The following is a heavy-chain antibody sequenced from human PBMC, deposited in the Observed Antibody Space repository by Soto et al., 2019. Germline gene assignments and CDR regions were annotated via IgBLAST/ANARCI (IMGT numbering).Heavy chain of an antibody. CDR2: ISGSGRIT. J-gene: IGHJ4*02. D-gene: IGHD3-3*01. CDR3: AKATSGYYSLLDQ. Sequence: GSLRLSCAASGFTFSTYAMSWVRQAPGKGLEWVSVISGSGRITYYADSVKGRFTISRDNPKNTLYLQTNSLRAEDTAVYYCAKATSGYYSLLDQWGQGTQVTVPS. V-gene: IGHV3-23*01. CDR1: GFTFSTYA.